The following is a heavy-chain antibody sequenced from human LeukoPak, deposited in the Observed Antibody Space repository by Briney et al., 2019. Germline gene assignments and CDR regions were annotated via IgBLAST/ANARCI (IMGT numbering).Heavy chain of an antibody. D-gene: IGHD6-6*01. CDR2: INPDSGGT. CDR1: GYTFTGYY. Sequence: ASVKVSCKASGYTFTGYYMHWVRQAPGQGLEWMGWINPDSGGTIYAQNFQGRVTMTRDTSISTAYMELSSLRSDDTAVYYCAKTTEQLVLLGLNYYYYMDVWGKGTTVTVSS. J-gene: IGHJ6*03. V-gene: IGHV1-2*02. CDR3: AKTTEQLVLLGLNYYYYMDV.